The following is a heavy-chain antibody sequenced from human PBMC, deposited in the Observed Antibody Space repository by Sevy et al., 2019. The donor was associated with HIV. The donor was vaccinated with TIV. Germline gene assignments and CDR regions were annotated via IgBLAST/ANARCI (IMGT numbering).Heavy chain of an antibody. J-gene: IGHJ1*01. Sequence: GESLKISCKGSGYSFNSYWIGWVRQMPGKGLEWMGIIYPGDSDTRYSPSFQGQVTISADKSISTAYLQWSSLKASDTAMYYCARNYYDSSGYYPEYFQHWGQGTLVTVSS. CDR1: GYSFNSYW. CDR2: IYPGDSDT. D-gene: IGHD3-22*01. CDR3: ARNYYDSSGYYPEYFQH. V-gene: IGHV5-51*01.